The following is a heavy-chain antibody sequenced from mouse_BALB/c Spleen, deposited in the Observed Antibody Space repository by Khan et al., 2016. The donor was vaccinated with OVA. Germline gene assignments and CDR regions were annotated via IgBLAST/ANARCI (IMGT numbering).Heavy chain of an antibody. CDR1: GYTFINYW. V-gene: IGHV1-4*01. CDR2: ITPSTGYT. D-gene: IGHD1-1*01. J-gene: IGHJ2*01. CDR3: ARRGLRWDFDY. Sequence: QVQLQPSGAELATPGASVKMSCKASGYTFINYWILWVKQRPGQGLEWIGYITPSTGYTEYNQNFKDKATLTADKSSSTAYMQLSSLTSEDSAVYYCARRGLRWDFDYWGQGTTLTVSS.